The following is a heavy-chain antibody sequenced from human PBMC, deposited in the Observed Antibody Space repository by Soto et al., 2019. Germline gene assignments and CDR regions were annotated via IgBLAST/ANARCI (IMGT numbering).Heavy chain of an antibody. CDR1: GGSFSGYY. J-gene: IGHJ6*02. V-gene: IGHV4-34*02. Sequence: QVQLQQWGAGLLKPSETLSLTCAVHGGSFSGYYWTWIRQAPGKGLAWIGEIDHSGRTNYNSSLKSRVSISVDTSKNQLSLILLSVTAADTGVYYCARDRKYSHFWSGYQYEGPYGRDVWGQGTTVTVSS. CDR2: IDHSGRT. D-gene: IGHD3-3*02. CDR3: ARDRKYSHFWSGYQYEGPYGRDV.